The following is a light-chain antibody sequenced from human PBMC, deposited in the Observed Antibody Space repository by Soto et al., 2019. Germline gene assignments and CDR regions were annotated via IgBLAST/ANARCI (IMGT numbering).Light chain of an antibody. J-gene: IGKJ1*01. CDR3: QQSYSTPRT. CDR1: QIISSY. CDR2: AAS. Sequence: DIQMSQSPSSLSASVGDRVTITCLASQIISSYLNWYQQKPGKAPKLLIYAASSLQSGVPSRFSGSGSGTDFTLTISSLQPEDFATYYCQQSYSTPRTFGQGTKVDI. V-gene: IGKV1-39*01.